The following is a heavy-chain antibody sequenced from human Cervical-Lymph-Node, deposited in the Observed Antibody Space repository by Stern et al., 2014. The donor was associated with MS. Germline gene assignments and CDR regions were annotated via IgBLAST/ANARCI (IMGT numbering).Heavy chain of an antibody. CDR3: ARGRPWFGDPDHNGMDV. CDR2: FSSDGSDK. D-gene: IGHD3-10*01. V-gene: IGHV3-30-3*01. Sequence: QVQLVESGGGVVQPGRSLRLSCAASGFTFSSYPLHWVRQGPGKGLEWVALFSSDGSDKSYADSVKGRFPISRDNSKKTLFLQMNSLRPEDTAVYYCARGRPWFGDPDHNGMDVWGQGTPVTVSS. CDR1: GFTFSSYP. J-gene: IGHJ6*02.